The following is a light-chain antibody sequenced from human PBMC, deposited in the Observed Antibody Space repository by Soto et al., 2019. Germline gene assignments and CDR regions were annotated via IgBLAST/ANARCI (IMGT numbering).Light chain of an antibody. J-gene: IGLJ2*01. CDR3: SSYTTSNTGML. Sequence: QSALTQPASVSGSPGQSITISCTGTSSNVGGYDYVSWYQQHPGKTPKLMIYDVTNRPSGVSHRSSGSKSGNTASLNIYGLQAEDEAEYYCSSYTTSNTGMLVVGGTKLTVL. CDR2: DVT. V-gene: IGLV2-14*03. CDR1: SSNVGGYDY.